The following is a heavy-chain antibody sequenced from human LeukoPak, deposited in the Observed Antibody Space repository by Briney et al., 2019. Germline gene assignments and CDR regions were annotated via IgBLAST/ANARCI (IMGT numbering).Heavy chain of an antibody. V-gene: IGHV1-8*03. CDR1: GYTFTSYD. D-gene: IGHD2/OR15-2a*01. J-gene: IGHJ6*03. CDR3: ARGFLHFTDMDV. Sequence: ASVKVSCKASGYTFTSYDINWVRQATGQGLEWMGWMNPNSGNTGYAQKFQGRVTITRNTSISTAYMELSSLRSEDTAVYYCARGFLHFTDMDVWGKGTTVTVSS. CDR2: MNPNSGNT.